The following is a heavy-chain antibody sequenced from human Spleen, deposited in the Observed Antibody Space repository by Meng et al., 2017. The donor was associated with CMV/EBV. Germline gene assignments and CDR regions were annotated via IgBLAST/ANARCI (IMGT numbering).Heavy chain of an antibody. Sequence: GSISSSSYFWGWIRQPPGKGLEWIGSIYYSGSTYYNPSLKSRVTVSVDTSKNQFSLKLTSVTAADTAVYYCARHEGYYDSRGQLIDYWGQGTLVTVSS. V-gene: IGHV4-39*01. CDR3: ARHEGYYDSRGQLIDY. J-gene: IGHJ4*02. CDR1: GSISSSSYF. CDR2: IYYSGST. D-gene: IGHD3-22*01.